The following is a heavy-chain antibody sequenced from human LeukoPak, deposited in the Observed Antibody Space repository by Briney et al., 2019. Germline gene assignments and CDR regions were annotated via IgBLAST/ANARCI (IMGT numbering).Heavy chain of an antibody. D-gene: IGHD1-26*01. V-gene: IGHV1-2*02. CDR2: INPNSGGT. CDR1: GYTFTGYY. Sequence: GASVKVSCKASGYTFTGYYMHWVRQAPGQGLEWMGWINPNSGGTNYAQKFQGRVTMTRDTSISTAYMELSSLRSEDTAVYYCARGGGGSWVYYYYYYMDVWGKGTTVTVSS. CDR3: ARGGGGSWVYYYYYYMDV. J-gene: IGHJ6*03.